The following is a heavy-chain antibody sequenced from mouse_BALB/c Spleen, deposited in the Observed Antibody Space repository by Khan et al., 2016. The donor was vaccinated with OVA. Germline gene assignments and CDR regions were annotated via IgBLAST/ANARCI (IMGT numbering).Heavy chain of an antibody. Sequence: QIQLVQSGAELAKPGASVKMSCKASGYTFANYWMHWVKQRPGQGLEWIGYINPSTDYTEYNQKFKDKATLTADKSSSTAYMQLTSLTSEYSALYYCVNHGSSSAWFTYWGQGTLVTVSA. CDR2: INPSTDYT. D-gene: IGHD1-1*01. CDR3: VNHGSSSAWFTY. CDR1: GYTFANYW. J-gene: IGHJ3*01. V-gene: IGHV1-7*01.